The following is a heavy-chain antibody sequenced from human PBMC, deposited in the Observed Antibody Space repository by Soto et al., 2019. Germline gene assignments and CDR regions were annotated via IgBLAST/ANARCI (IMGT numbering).Heavy chain of an antibody. J-gene: IGHJ3*02. CDR1: GFTFSSYA. Sequence: QVQLVESGGGVVQPGRSLRLSCAASGFTFSSYAMHWVRQAPGKGLEWVAVISYDGSNKYYADSVKGRFTISRDNSKNTLYLQMNSLRAEDTAVYYCVRDEDYDFWSGLPCDIWGQGTMVTVSS. CDR3: VRDEDYDFWSGLPCDI. V-gene: IGHV3-30-3*01. D-gene: IGHD3-3*01. CDR2: ISYDGSNK.